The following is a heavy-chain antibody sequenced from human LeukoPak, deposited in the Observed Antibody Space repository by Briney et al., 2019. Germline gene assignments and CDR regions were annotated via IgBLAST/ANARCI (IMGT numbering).Heavy chain of an antibody. D-gene: IGHD3-10*01. V-gene: IGHV3-21*01. CDR1: GFTFSSYS. CDR3: ASPGSGLLWFGEDY. CDR2: ISSSSSYI. Sequence: GGSLRLSCAASGFTFSSYSMNWVRQAPGKGLEWVSSISSSSSYIYYADSVKGRFTISRDNAKNSLYLQMNSLRAEDTAVYYCASPGSGLLWFGEDYWGQGTLVTVSS. J-gene: IGHJ4*02.